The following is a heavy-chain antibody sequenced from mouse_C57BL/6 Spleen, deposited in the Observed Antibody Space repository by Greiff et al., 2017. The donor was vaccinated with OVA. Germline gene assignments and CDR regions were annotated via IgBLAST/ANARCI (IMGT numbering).Heavy chain of an antibody. CDR2: IYPGDGDT. J-gene: IGHJ3*01. CDR1: GYAFSSSW. CDR3: ARSPYYNGSSYEAY. V-gene: IGHV1-82*01. D-gene: IGHD1-1*01. Sequence: VKLMESGPELVKPGASVKISCKASGYAFSSSWMNWVKQRPGKGLEWIGRIYPGDGDTNYNGKFKGKATLTADKSSSTAYMQLSSLTSEDSAVYFCARSPYYNGSSYEAYWGQGTLVTVSA.